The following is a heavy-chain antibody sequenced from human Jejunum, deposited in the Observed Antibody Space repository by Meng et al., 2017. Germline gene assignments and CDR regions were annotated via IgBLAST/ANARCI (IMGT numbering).Heavy chain of an antibody. V-gene: IGHV4-4*02. D-gene: IGHD1-14*01. CDR1: GVSTTAPFY. Sequence: QVRRQESGPGLVKPSGTLSLTCTVSGVSTTAPFYWTWIRQAPGKGLEWIGEVWPSGATYYNPSLSSRITISIDTSNNQFSLEVAFLTAADTAVYYCARAIRERYFDSWGQGTLVTVSS. J-gene: IGHJ4*02. CDR3: ARAIRERYFDS. CDR2: VWPSGAT.